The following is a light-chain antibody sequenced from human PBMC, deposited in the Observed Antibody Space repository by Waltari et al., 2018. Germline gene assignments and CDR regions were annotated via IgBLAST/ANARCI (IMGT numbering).Light chain of an antibody. CDR2: GAS. CDR1: QSVRGT. Sequence: ETATLSCRASQSVRGTLAWYQQKPGQAPRLLIYGASSRATGIPDRFSGSGSGTDFSLTISRLEPEDFAVYYCQHYVRLPVTFGQGTRVEIK. V-gene: IGKV3-20*01. CDR3: QHYVRLPVT. J-gene: IGKJ1*01.